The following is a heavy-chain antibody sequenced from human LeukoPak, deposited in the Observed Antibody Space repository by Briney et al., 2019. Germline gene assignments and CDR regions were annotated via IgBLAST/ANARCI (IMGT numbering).Heavy chain of an antibody. J-gene: IGHJ4*02. CDR3: ARDRAGYNWVDY. CDR2: ISSSSSHI. V-gene: IGHV3-48*01. D-gene: IGHD5-24*01. CDR1: GFTFTRHS. Sequence: GGSLRLSCVGSGFTFTRHSTNWVRQAPGKGLEWISYISSSSSHIYYSGSVKGRFIISRDNAKNSVYLQMNSLRAGDTAVYFCARDRAGYNWVDYWGQGTLVSVSS.